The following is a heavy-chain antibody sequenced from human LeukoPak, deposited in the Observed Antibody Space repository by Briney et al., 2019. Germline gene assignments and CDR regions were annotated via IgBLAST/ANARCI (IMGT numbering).Heavy chain of an antibody. D-gene: IGHD5-12*01. CDR2: INPNSGGT. CDR3: ASGIVATSDFDY. V-gene: IGHV1-2*02. Sequence: GASVKVSCKASGYTFTGYYMHLVRRAPGQGLEWMGWINPNSGGTNYAQKFQGRVTMTRDTSISTAYMELSRLTSDDTGVYYCASGIVATSDFDYWGQGTLVTVSS. J-gene: IGHJ4*02. CDR1: GYTFTGYY.